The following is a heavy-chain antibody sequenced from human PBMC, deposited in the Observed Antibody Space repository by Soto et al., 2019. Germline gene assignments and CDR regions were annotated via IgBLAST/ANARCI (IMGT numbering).Heavy chain of an antibody. Sequence: GASVKVSCKASGGTFSSYAISWVRQAPGQGLEWMGGIIPIFGTANYAQKFQGRVAITADESTSTAYMELSSLRSEDTAVYYCAREISGSYLNGIDYWGQGTLVTVSS. CDR1: GGTFSSYA. J-gene: IGHJ4*02. V-gene: IGHV1-69*13. CDR2: IIPIFGTA. D-gene: IGHD1-26*01. CDR3: AREISGSYLNGIDY.